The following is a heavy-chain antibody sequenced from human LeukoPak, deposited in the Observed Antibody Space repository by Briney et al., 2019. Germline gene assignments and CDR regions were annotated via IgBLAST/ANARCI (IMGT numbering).Heavy chain of an antibody. CDR2: IIPILGIA. J-gene: IGHJ6*03. V-gene: IGHV1-69*04. CDR3: ARDRDSGYDFDYYMDV. CDR1: GGTFSSYT. Sequence: ASVTVSCKASGGTFSSYTISWVRQAPGQGLEWMGRIIPILGIANYAQKFQGRVTITADKSTSTAYMELSSLRSEDTAVYYCARDRDSGYDFDYYMDVWGKGTTVTVSS. D-gene: IGHD5-12*01.